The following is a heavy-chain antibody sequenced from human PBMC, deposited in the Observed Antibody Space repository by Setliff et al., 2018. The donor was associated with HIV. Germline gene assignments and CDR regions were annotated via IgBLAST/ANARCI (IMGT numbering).Heavy chain of an antibody. Sequence: GESLKISCKTSGYIFSDYWIGWVRQMPGKGLEWMGIIFPDDSGIRYSPSFQGQVTISADKSVSSTYLQWTSLKASGTAMYFCARPRGNDYAGPGFDNWGQGTLVTVSS. D-gene: IGHD2-2*01. CDR1: GYIFSDYW. CDR3: ARPRGNDYAGPGFDN. CDR2: IFPDDSGI. V-gene: IGHV5-51*01. J-gene: IGHJ4*02.